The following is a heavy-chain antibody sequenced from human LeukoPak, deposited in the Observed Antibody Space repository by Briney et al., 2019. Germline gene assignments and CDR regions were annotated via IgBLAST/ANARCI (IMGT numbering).Heavy chain of an antibody. J-gene: IGHJ6*03. CDR1: GYSISSGYY. D-gene: IGHD3-3*01. V-gene: IGHV4-38-2*02. CDR3: ARFLEWYYYYMDV. CDR2: VYSSGRN. Sequence: SETLSLTCTVSGYSISSGYYWGWIRQPPGKGLEWIGYVYSSGRNNYNPSLKSRVTISLDTSKNQFSLNLKSVTAADTAVYYCARFLEWYYYYMDVWGKGTTVTVSS.